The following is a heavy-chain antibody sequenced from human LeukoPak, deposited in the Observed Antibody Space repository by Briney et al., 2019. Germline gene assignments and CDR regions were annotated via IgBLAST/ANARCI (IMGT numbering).Heavy chain of an antibody. Sequence: GGSLRLSCAASGFTFSDSAVHWVRQASVKGLEWVGRIRTKANSYATAYAVSVKGRFTISREDSKNTAYLQMNSLETEDTAVYYCTRIGGYSQYGMDVWGQGTTVTVSS. CDR1: GFTFSDSA. J-gene: IGHJ6*02. D-gene: IGHD5-18*01. V-gene: IGHV3-73*01. CDR3: TRIGGYSQYGMDV. CDR2: IRTKANSYAT.